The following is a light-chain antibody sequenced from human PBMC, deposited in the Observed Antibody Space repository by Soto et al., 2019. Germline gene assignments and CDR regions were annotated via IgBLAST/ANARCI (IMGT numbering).Light chain of an antibody. CDR1: QIISSTY. CDR3: QHYGTSLYT. Sequence: DIVLTQSPGTLSVSPGERATLSCRASQIISSTYLGWYQQKPGQAPRLLIYGASSRATGIPDRFSGSASGTDFTLTISRLEPEDSAVYYCQHYGTSLYTFGQGTKLDIK. CDR2: GAS. J-gene: IGKJ2*01. V-gene: IGKV3-20*01.